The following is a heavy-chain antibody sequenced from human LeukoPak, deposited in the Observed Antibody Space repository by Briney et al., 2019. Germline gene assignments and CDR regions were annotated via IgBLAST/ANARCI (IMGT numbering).Heavy chain of an antibody. CDR3: AKAYCSSTSCTLGGGYYFDY. J-gene: IGHJ4*02. CDR2: ISGSGGST. CDR1: GFTFSSYS. Sequence: PGGSLRLSCAASGFTFSSYSMNWVRQAPGKGLEWVSVISGSGGSTYYADSVKGRFTISRDNSKNTLYLQMNSLRAEDTAVYYCAKAYCSSTSCTLGGGYYFDYWGQGTLVTVSS. V-gene: IGHV3-23*01. D-gene: IGHD2-2*01.